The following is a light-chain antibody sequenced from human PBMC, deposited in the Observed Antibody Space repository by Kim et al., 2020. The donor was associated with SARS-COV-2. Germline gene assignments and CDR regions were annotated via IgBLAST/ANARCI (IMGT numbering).Light chain of an antibody. CDR2: GAS. Sequence: LSPGERATLSCRASQSVNSIYLAWYQQKPGQAPRLLIYGASSRATGIPDRFSGSGSGTDFTLTISRLEPKDFAVYYCQQYGSSPLTFGGGTKVEI. V-gene: IGKV3-20*01. CDR3: QQYGSSPLT. CDR1: QSVNSIY. J-gene: IGKJ4*01.